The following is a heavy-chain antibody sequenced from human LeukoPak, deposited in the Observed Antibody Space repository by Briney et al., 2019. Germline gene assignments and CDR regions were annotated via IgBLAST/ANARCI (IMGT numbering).Heavy chain of an antibody. J-gene: IGHJ4*02. Sequence: GRSLRLSCAASGFTFRSYAMHWVRQAPGKGLEWVAVISYDGSNKNYADSVKGRFTISRDNSKNTLYLQMNSLRAEDTAVYYCATELIRSGELLSGDYWGQGTLVTVSS. CDR1: GFTFRSYA. CDR3: ATELIRSGELLSGDY. D-gene: IGHD3-10*01. CDR2: ISYDGSNK. V-gene: IGHV3-30-3*01.